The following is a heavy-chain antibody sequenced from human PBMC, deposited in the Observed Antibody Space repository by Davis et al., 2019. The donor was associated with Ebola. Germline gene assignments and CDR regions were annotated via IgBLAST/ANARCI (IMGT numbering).Heavy chain of an antibody. J-gene: IGHJ6*02. CDR3: ARPRGYGDYGGYYYGMDV. CDR2: ISYDGSNK. CDR1: GFTFSSYA. V-gene: IGHV3-30-3*01. D-gene: IGHD4-17*01. Sequence: GESLKISCAASGFTFSSYAMHWVRQAPGKGLEWVAVISYDGSNKYYADSVKGRFTISRDNSKNTLYLQMNSLRAEDTAVYYCARPRGYGDYGGYYYGMDVWGQGTTVTVSS.